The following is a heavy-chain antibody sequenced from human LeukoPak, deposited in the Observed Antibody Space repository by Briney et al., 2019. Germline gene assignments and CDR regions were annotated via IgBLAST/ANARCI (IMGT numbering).Heavy chain of an antibody. CDR3: ARESGSGSYYPGD. CDR1: GFTFSSYA. Sequence: GGSLRLSCAASGFTFSSYAMHWVRQAPGKGLEWVAVISYDGSNKYYADSVKGRFTISRDNSKNTLYLQMNSLRAEDTAVYYCARESGSGSYYPGDWGQGTLVTVSS. CDR2: ISYDGSNK. D-gene: IGHD3-10*01. V-gene: IGHV3-30*04. J-gene: IGHJ4*02.